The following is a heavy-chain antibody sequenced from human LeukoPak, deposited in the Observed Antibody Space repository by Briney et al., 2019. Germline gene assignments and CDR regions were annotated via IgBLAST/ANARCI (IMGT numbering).Heavy chain of an antibody. CDR3: ARGTGYSSSWYWFDP. D-gene: IGHD6-13*01. CDR2: IYYSGST. CDR1: GGSISSGDYY. J-gene: IGHJ5*02. Sequence: SQTLSLTCTVSGGSISSGDYYWSWIRQPPGKGLEWIGYIYYSGSTYYNPSLKSRVTISVDTSKNQFSLKLSSVTAADTAVYYCARGTGYSSSWYWFDPWGQGTLVTASS. V-gene: IGHV4-30-4*01.